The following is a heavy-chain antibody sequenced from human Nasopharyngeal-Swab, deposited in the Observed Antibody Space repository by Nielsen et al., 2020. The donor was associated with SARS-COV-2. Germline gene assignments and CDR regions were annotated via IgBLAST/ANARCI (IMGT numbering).Heavy chain of an antibody. Sequence: GSLRLSCAVYGGSFSGYYWSWIRQPPGKGLEWIGEINHSGSTNYNPSLKSRVTISVDTSKNQFSLKLSSVTAADTAVYYCARASPTYYYYYMDVWGKGTAVTVSS. CDR1: GGSFSGYY. J-gene: IGHJ6*03. CDR2: INHSGST. CDR3: ARASPTYYYYYMDV. V-gene: IGHV4-34*01.